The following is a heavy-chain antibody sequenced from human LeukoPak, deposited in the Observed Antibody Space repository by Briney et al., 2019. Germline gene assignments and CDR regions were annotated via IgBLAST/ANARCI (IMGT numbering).Heavy chain of an antibody. J-gene: IGHJ4*02. CDR1: GGSISSGGYY. D-gene: IGHD2-2*01. CDR3: ARGLGYCSSTSCYEDY. V-gene: IGHV4-31*03. CDR2: IYYSGST. Sequence: SQTLSLTCTVSGGSISSGGYYWSCIRQHPGKGLEWIGYIYYSGSTYYNPSLKSRVTISVDTSKNQFSLKLSSVTAADTAVYYCARGLGYCSSTSCYEDYWGQGTLVTVSS.